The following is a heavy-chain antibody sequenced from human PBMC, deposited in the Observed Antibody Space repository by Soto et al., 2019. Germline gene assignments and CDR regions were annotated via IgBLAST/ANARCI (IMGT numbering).Heavy chain of an antibody. CDR1: GDSVSSNSAS. CDR2: TYYRSKWYN. Sequence: PSQTLSLTCAMSGDSVSSNSASWNWIRQSPSRGLEWLGRTYYRSKWYNDYAISVKSRIIVNPDTSKNHFSLQLNSVTPEDTAVYYCTREGGEWLVHRRAFDIWGQGTMVTVSS. J-gene: IGHJ3*02. CDR3: TREGGEWLVHRRAFDI. V-gene: IGHV6-1*01. D-gene: IGHD6-19*01.